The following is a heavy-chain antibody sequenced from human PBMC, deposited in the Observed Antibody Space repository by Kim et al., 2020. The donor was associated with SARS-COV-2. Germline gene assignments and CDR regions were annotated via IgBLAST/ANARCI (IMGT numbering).Heavy chain of an antibody. CDR2: ISGSGGST. J-gene: IGHJ4*02. D-gene: IGHD3-16*01. Sequence: GGSLRLSCAASGFTFSSYAMSWVRQAPGKGLEWVSAISGSGGSTYYADSVKGRFTISRDNSKNTLYLQMNSLRAEDTAVYYCAKKVITFGGVKITAINDYWGQGTLVTVSS. CDR1: GFTFSSYA. CDR3: AKKVITFGGVKITAINDY. V-gene: IGHV3-23*01.